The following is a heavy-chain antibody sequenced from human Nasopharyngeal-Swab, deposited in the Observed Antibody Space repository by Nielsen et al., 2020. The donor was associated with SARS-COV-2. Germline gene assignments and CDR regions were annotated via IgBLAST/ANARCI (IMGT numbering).Heavy chain of an antibody. D-gene: IGHD1-26*01. CDR2: IYSGGST. J-gene: IGHJ5*02. CDR1: GFTVSSNY. CDR3: ARVLREDWFDP. V-gene: IGHV3-53*01. Sequence: GESLKISCAASGFTVSSNYMSWVRQAPGKGLEWVSVIYSGGSTYYADSVKGRFTISRDNSKNTLYLQMTSLRAEDTAVYYCARVLREDWFDPWGQGTLVTVSS.